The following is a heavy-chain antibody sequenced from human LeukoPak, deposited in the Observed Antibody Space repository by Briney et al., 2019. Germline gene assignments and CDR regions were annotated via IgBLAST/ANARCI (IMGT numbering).Heavy chain of an antibody. CDR3: AKDYSYQPLQGWFDP. Sequence: PGGSLRLSCAASGFTFDDYAMHWVRQAPGKGLEWVSGISWNSGSIGYADSVKGRFTISRDNAKNSLYLQMNSLRAEDTALYYCAKDYSYQPLQGWFDPWGQGTLVTVSS. D-gene: IGHD2-2*01. J-gene: IGHJ5*02. CDR2: ISWNSGSI. V-gene: IGHV3-9*01. CDR1: GFTFDDYA.